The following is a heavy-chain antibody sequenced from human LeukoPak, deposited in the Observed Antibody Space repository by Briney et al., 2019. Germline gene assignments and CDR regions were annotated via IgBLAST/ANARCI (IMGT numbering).Heavy chain of an antibody. J-gene: IGHJ3*02. Sequence: SETLSLTCTVSGGSIKNFYWYWVRQPPGKGLEWIGYIYYSGSTNYNPSLKSRLTISIDTSENQFSLKLSSVTAADTAVYYCAREYSSSSGRRAFDIWGQGTMVTVSS. CDR2: IYYSGST. CDR3: AREYSSSSGRRAFDI. V-gene: IGHV4-59*08. CDR1: GGSIKNFY. D-gene: IGHD6-6*01.